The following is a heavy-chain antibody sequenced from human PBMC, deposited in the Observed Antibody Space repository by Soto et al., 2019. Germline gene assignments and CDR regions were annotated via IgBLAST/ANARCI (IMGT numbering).Heavy chain of an antibody. CDR1: GFTFSSYS. V-gene: IGHV3-21*01. Sequence: GGSLRLSCAASGFTFSSYSMNWVRQAPGKGLEWVSSISSSSGYIYYADSVKGRFTISRDNAKNSLYLQMNSLRAEDTAVYYCASVKLVYCISTSYYHDYWGQGTLVTVSS. D-gene: IGHD2-2*01. J-gene: IGHJ4*02. CDR2: ISSSSGYI. CDR3: ASVKLVYCISTSYYHDY.